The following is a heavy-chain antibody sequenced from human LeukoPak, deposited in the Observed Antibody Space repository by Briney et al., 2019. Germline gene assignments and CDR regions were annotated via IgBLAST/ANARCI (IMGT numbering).Heavy chain of an antibody. CDR1: GFTFSDYY. V-gene: IGHV3-11*01. CDR3: ARDSRPDIVVPDAVDI. Sequence: GGSLRLSCAASGFTFSDYYMSWTRQAPGKGLEWVSYISSSGSTIYYADSVKGRFTISRDNAKNSLYLQMNSLRAEDTAVYYCARDSRPDIVVPDAVDIWGQGTMVTLSS. CDR2: ISSSGSTI. J-gene: IGHJ3*02. D-gene: IGHD2-2*01.